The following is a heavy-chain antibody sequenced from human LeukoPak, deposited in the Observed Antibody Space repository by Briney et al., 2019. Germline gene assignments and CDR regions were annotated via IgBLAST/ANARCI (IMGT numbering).Heavy chain of an antibody. CDR2: IIPIFGTA. J-gene: IGHJ5*02. Sequence: GASVKVSCKATGGTFSSYAISWVRQAPGQGIEWMGWIIPIFGTANYAQKFQGRVTITADESTSTAYMELSSLRSEDTAVYYCARRSGIAVEPRWFVPWGQGTLVTVSS. D-gene: IGHD6-19*01. CDR1: GGTFSSYA. V-gene: IGHV1-69*13. CDR3: ARRSGIAVEPRWFVP.